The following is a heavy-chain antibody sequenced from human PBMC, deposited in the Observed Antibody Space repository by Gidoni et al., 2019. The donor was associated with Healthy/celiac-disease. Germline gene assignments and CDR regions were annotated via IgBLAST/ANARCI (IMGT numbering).Heavy chain of an antibody. V-gene: IGHV5-51*01. Sequence: EVQLVQSGAEVKKPGESLKISCKGSGYSFTSYWIGWVRQMPGKGLEWMGIIYPGDSDTRYSPSFQGQVTISADKSISTAYLQWSSLKASDTAMYYCVSIAYYDILTGPTPFDYWGQGTLVTVSS. J-gene: IGHJ4*02. D-gene: IGHD3-9*01. CDR3: VSIAYYDILTGPTPFDY. CDR2: IYPGDSDT. CDR1: GYSFTSYW.